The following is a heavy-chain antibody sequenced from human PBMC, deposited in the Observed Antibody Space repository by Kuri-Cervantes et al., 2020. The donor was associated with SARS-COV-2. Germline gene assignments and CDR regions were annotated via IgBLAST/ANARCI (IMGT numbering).Heavy chain of an antibody. CDR3: ARDANTADPHAFDI. D-gene: IGHD5-18*01. CDR2: IYYSGST. CDR1: GYSICSGYY. V-gene: IGHV4-30-4*01. Sequence: SETLSLTCAVSGYSICSGYYWSWIRQPPGKGLEWIGYIYYSGSTYYNPSLKSRVTISVDTSKNQFSLKLSSVTAADTAVYYCARDANTADPHAFDIWGQGTMVTVSS. J-gene: IGHJ3*02.